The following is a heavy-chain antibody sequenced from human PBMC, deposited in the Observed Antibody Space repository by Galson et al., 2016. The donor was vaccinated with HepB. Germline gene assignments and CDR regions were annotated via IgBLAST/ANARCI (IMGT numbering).Heavy chain of an antibody. CDR3: ARVEYLGTPTVTFDF. J-gene: IGHJ4*02. CDR1: GGSISSTSYF. CDR2: ISYSGTT. Sequence: TLSLTCSVSGGSISSTSYFWAWLRQPPGKGLEWIGSISYSGTTYDNVSLKSRATISKDMSKNQFSLRLNSVPAADTAVYSCARVEYLGTPTVTFDFWVQETLVTASS. D-gene: IGHD4-17*01. V-gene: IGHV4-39*01.